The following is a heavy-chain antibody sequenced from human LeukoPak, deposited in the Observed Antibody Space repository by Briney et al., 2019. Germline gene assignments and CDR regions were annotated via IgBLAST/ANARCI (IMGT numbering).Heavy chain of an antibody. V-gene: IGHV3-23*01. CDR2: ISGSDGTT. D-gene: IGHD2-2*01. CDR3: AKCSSVWPTSVDY. Sequence: GGSLRLSCAVSGFTFSTYSMNWVRQAPGKGLEWVSAISGSDGTTYYADSVKGRFTISRDNSKNTLYLQMNSLRGEDTAVFYCAKCSSVWPTSVDYWGQGTLVTVSS. CDR1: GFTFSTYS. J-gene: IGHJ4*02.